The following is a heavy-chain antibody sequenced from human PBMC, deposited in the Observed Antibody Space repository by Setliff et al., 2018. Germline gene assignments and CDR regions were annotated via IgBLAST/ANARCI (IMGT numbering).Heavy chain of an antibody. CDR3: FGAGTCSY. J-gene: IGHJ4*02. CDR1: GLSYINDW. D-gene: IGHD3-10*01. CDR2: INPHGSEK. Sequence: GSLRLSCTASGLSYINDWVSWVRQAPGKGLEWLASINPHGSEKYYADSVKGRFTISRDNAKNSLSLQMNNLRTEDTAVYYCFGAGTCSYWGQGTLVTVSS. V-gene: IGHV3-7*01.